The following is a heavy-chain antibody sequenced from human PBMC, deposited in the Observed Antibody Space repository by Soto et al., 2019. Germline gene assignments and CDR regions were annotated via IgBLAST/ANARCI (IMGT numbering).Heavy chain of an antibody. CDR2: IIPILGIA. D-gene: IGHD3-10*01. CDR3: APPGGGGAFDI. J-gene: IGHJ3*02. CDR1: GGTFSSYT. V-gene: IGHV1-69*02. Sequence: QVQLVQSGAEVKKPGSSVKVSCKASGGTFSSYTISWVRQAPGQGLEWMGRIIPILGIANYAQKFQGRVTITADKSTSTGYMGLRSLGSEETAVYYWAPPGGGGAFDIWGQGTMVTVSS.